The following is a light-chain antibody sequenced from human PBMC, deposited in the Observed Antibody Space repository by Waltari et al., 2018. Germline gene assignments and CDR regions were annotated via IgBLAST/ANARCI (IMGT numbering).Light chain of an antibody. J-gene: IGKJ2*01. CDR3: QQFGGSPMYT. Sequence: VLTQSLGTLSLSPGQRATLPCRASRNVDSTYLVWYQQKPCQAPRLLIYAASSRATDIPDRFSCSGSGTDFTLTIDMLEPGDSAVYFCQQFGGSPMYTFGQGTKL. CDR2: AAS. CDR1: RNVDSTY. V-gene: IGKV3-20*01.